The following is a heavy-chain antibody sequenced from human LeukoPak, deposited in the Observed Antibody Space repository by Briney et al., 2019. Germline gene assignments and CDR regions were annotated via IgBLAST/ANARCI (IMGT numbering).Heavy chain of an antibody. D-gene: IGHD2-2*01. CDR3: AREEEEYQCIDY. V-gene: IGHV3-30-3*01. CDR2: ISYDGSNK. CDR1: GFTFSRYA. Sequence: PGGSLRLSCAASGFTFSRYAMHWVRQAPGKGLEWVAVISYDGSNKYYADSVKGRFTISRDNSKNTLYLQMNSLRAEDTAVHYCAREEEEYQCIDYWGQGTLVTVSS. J-gene: IGHJ4*02.